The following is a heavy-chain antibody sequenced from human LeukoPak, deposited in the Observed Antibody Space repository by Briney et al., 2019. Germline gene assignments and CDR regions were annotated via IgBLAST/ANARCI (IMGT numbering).Heavy chain of an antibody. CDR1: GYTFTSYA. J-gene: IGHJ4*02. Sequence: GASVKVSCKASGYTFTSYAMNWVRQAPGQGLEWMGWINTNTGNPTYAQGFTGRFVFSLDTSVSAAYLQICSLKAEDTAVYYCARCLTNSSSWSMDYWGRGTLVTVSS. CDR3: ARCLTNSSSWSMDY. V-gene: IGHV7-4-1*01. CDR2: INTNTGNP. D-gene: IGHD6-13*01.